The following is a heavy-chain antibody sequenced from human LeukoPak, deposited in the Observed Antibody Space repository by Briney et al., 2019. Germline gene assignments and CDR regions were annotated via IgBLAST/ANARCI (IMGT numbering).Heavy chain of an antibody. CDR3: ARDRGSYFSDAFDI. CDR2: INPNSGGT. D-gene: IGHD1-26*01. V-gene: IGHV1-2*02. J-gene: IGHJ3*02. CDR1: GYTFTGYY. Sequence: ASVKVSCKASGYTFTGYYMHWVRQAPGQGLEWMGWINPNSGGTNYAQKFQGRVTMTRDTSISTAYMELSRLRSDDKAVYYCARDRGSYFSDAFDIWGQGTMVTVSS.